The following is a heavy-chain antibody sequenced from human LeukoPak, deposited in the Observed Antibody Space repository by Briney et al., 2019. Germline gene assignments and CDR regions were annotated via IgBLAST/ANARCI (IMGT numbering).Heavy chain of an antibody. CDR1: GYTFTGYY. CDR2: INPNSGGT. D-gene: IGHD6-6*01. J-gene: IGHJ4*02. V-gene: IGHV1-2*06. CDR3: AIIEYSSSSVDY. Sequence: GASVKVSCKASGYTFTGYYMHWVRQAPGQGLEWMGRINPNSGGTNYAQKFQGRVTMTRDTSISTAYMELSRLRSDDTAVHYCAIIEYSSSSVDYWGQGTLVTVSS.